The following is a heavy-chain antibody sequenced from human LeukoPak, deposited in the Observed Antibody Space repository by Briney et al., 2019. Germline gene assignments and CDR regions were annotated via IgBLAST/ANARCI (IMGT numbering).Heavy chain of an antibody. V-gene: IGHV3-23*01. J-gene: IGHJ4*02. D-gene: IGHD3-22*01. Sequence: GGSLRLSCAASGFTFSSYAMSWVRQAPGKGLEWVSAISGSGGSTYYADSVKGRFTISRDNSKSTLYLQMNSLRAEDTAVYYCAKVVITTFTSRTDDYWGQGTLVTVSS. CDR1: GFTFSSYA. CDR2: ISGSGGST. CDR3: AKVVITTFTSRTDDY.